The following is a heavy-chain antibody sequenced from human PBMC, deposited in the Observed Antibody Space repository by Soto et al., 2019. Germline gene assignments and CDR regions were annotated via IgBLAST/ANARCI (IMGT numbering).Heavy chain of an antibody. CDR1: GYSFTSYW. J-gene: IGHJ6*02. D-gene: IGHD2-2*01. CDR3: ARHGRGDIVVVPAAIEEYYYYGMDV. CDR2: IDPSDSYT. Sequence: GESLKISCKGSGYSFTSYWISWVRQMPGKGLEWMGRIDPSDSYTNYSPSFQGHVTISADKSISTACLQWSSLKASDTAMYYCARHGRGDIVVVPAAIEEYYYYGMDVWGQGTMVTVSS. V-gene: IGHV5-10-1*01.